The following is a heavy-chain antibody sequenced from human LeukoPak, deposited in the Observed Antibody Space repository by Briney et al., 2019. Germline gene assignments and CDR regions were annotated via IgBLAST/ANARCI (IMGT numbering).Heavy chain of an antibody. J-gene: IGHJ6*02. CDR1: GGSLSSSIYC. Sequence: SETLSLTCTVSGGSLSSSIYCWGWVRQPPGKGLEWIGSIYNSASTYYNPSLKSRVTISVDTSKNQFSLKLNSVTAADTAVYYCARRSRRDQLWHGMDVWGQGTTVTVSS. D-gene: IGHD5-18*01. CDR2: IYNSAST. V-gene: IGHV4-39*01. CDR3: ARRSRRDQLWHGMDV.